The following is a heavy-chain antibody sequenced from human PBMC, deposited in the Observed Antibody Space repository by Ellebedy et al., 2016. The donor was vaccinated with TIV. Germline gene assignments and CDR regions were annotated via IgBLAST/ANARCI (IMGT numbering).Heavy chain of an antibody. CDR3: ARERNYYFDF. Sequence: GESLKISCAVSGFTFSDHYMNWVRPAPGKGLGWGGFIRSKAYGGTTDDAASVRGRFTISRDDSKNSLYLQMNSLKTEDTAVYYCARERNYYFDFWGRGTLVTVSS. J-gene: IGHJ2*01. CDR1: GFTFSDHY. D-gene: IGHD1-7*01. V-gene: IGHV3-72*01. CDR2: IRSKAYGGTT.